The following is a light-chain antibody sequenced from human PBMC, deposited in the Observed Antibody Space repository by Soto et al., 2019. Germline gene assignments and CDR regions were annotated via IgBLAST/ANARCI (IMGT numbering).Light chain of an antibody. V-gene: IGLV1-44*01. CDR2: GNN. CDR3: AAWEDSLSAGV. CDR1: SSNIGSNS. J-gene: IGLJ1*01. Sequence: QSVLTQPPSASGTPGQRVTISCSGSSSNIGSNSVNWYQQLPGTAPKLLIFGNNQRPSGVPARFSGSKSGTSASLAISGLQAEDEADYYCAAWEDSLSAGVFGTGTKVTVL.